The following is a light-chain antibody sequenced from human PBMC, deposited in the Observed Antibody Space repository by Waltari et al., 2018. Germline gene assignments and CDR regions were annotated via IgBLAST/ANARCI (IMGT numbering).Light chain of an antibody. Sequence: EIVLTQSPATLSLSPGERATLSCRASQSVSSYLAWYQQKPGLAPRLLIYDSSSRATGVPDRFRGSGSGTDFTLTIGRLEPEDYAVYYCQQYENSPLTFGGGTQVETK. CDR2: DSS. CDR1: QSVSSY. CDR3: QQYENSPLT. V-gene: IGKV3D-20*01. J-gene: IGKJ4*01.